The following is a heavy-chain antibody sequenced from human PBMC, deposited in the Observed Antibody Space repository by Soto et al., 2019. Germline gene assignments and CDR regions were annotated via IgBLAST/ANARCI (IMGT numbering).Heavy chain of an antibody. V-gene: IGHV3-23*01. CDR1: GFTFSSYA. Sequence: GGSLRLSCGASGFTFSSYAMSWVRQAPGKGLEWVSAISGSGGSTYYADSVKGRFNISRDNSKNTLYLQMNSLRAEDTAVYYCAKEKSRLQAAGYFDYWGQGTLVTVSS. J-gene: IGHJ4*02. CDR3: AKEKSRLQAAGYFDY. CDR2: ISGSGGST. D-gene: IGHD6-19*01.